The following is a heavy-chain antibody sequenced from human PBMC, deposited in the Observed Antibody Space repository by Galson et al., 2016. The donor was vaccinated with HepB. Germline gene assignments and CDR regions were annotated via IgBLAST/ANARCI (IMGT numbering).Heavy chain of an antibody. D-gene: IGHD5-18*01. J-gene: IGHJ4*02. CDR2: ISYDGSNK. CDR3: ARDRAMLTGFDY. V-gene: IGHV3-30*04. Sequence: GLEWVAVISYDGSNKYYADSVKGRFTISRDNSKNTLFLQMSSLRAEDTAVYYCARDRAMLTGFDYWGQGTLVTVSS.